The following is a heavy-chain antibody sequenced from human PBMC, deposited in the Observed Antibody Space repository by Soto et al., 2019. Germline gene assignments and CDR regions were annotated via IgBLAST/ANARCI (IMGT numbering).Heavy chain of an antibody. CDR1: GGTFSSYA. D-gene: IGHD3-10*01. J-gene: IGHJ4*02. CDR3: ARDRFTMVRGVPTTYYFDY. Sequence: SVKVSCKASGGTFSSYAISWVRQAPGQGLEWMGGIIPIFGTANYAQKFQGRVTITADKSTSTAYMELSSLRSEDTAVYYCARDRFTMVRGVPTTYYFDYWGQGTLVTVSS. V-gene: IGHV1-69*06. CDR2: IIPIFGTA.